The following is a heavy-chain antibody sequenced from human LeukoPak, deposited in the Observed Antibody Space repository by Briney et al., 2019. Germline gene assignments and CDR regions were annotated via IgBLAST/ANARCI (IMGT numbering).Heavy chain of an antibody. Sequence: SQTLSLTCALSGDNVSSNTAAGHWIRQSPSRGLEWLGRTYYRSNWYNDFAVSVQSRITINPDTSKNQISLQLNSVTPEGTAVYFCARGVTVLQHFDYWGQGTLVTVSS. D-gene: IGHD2-15*01. CDR1: GDNVSSNTAA. V-gene: IGHV6-1*01. CDR3: ARGVTVLQHFDY. CDR2: TYYRSNWYN. J-gene: IGHJ4*02.